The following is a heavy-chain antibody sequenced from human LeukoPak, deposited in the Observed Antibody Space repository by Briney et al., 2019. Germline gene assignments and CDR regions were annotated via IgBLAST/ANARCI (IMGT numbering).Heavy chain of an antibody. CDR2: IYTSGST. CDR3: AGEDPRGEVDDFDY. D-gene: IGHD3-16*01. CDR1: GGSISSGFYY. J-gene: IGHJ4*02. Sequence: PSETLSLTCTVAGGSISSGFYYWSCIRQPAGKGLECIGRIYTSGSTNYNPSLKSRISISVDTSKNQFSLKLTSVTAADTAVYYCAGEDPRGEVDDFDYWGQGTLVTVSS. V-gene: IGHV4-61*02.